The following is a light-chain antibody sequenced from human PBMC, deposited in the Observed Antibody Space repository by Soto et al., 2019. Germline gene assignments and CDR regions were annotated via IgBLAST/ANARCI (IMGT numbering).Light chain of an antibody. V-gene: IGKV3-15*01. CDR2: GAS. J-gene: IGKJ1*01. CDR3: QQYENWPWT. CDR1: QNINSN. Sequence: EKVMTQSPATLSVSLGERATLSCRASQNINSNLAWYQQKAGQAPRLLIYGASTRATGLPDRFSGSGSGTEFTLTIRSLQSEDSAVYYCQQYENWPWTFGQGTKVEVK.